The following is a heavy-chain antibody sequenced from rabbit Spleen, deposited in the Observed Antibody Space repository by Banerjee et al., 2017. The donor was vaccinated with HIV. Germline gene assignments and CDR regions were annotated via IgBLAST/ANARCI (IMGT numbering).Heavy chain of an antibody. D-gene: IGHD6-1*01. CDR2: IYGGNIGST. CDR3: ARGAGYSSFGYGL. J-gene: IGHJ4*01. V-gene: IGHV1S40*01. Sequence: QSLEESGGGLVKPGGSLTLTCKASGMDLSTYYYMCWVRQAPGKGLEWIACIYGGNIGSTYYASWAKGRFTISKTSATTVTLQMASLTVADTAIYFCARGAGYSSFGYGLWGPGTLVTVS. CDR1: GMDLSTYYY.